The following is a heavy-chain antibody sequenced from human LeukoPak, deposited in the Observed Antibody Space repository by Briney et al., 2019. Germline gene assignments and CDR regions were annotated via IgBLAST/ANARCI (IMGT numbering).Heavy chain of an antibody. CDR3: ARGIRGSGSYLLYYYYYMDV. D-gene: IGHD3-10*01. Sequence: ASVKVSCKASGYTFTGYYMHWVRRAPGQGLEWMGWINPNSGGTNYAQKFQGRVTMTRDTSISTAYMELSRLRSDDTAVYYCARGIRGSGSYLLYYYYYMDVWGKGTTVTVSS. CDR2: INPNSGGT. CDR1: GYTFTGYY. V-gene: IGHV1-2*02. J-gene: IGHJ6*03.